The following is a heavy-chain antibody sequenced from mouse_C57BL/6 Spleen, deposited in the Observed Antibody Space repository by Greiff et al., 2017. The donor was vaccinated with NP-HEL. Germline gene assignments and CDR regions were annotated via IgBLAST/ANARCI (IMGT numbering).Heavy chain of an antibody. CDR3: AGSYSNYEDY. CDR2: IYPGDGDT. V-gene: IGHV1-80*01. J-gene: IGHJ2*01. Sequence: QVQLKESGAELVKPGASVKISCKASGYAFSSYWMNWVKQRPGKGLEWIGQIYPGDGDTNYNGKFKGKATLTADKSSSTAYMQLSSLTSEDSAVYFCAGSYSNYEDYWGQGTTLTVSS. CDR1: GYAFSSYW. D-gene: IGHD2-5*01.